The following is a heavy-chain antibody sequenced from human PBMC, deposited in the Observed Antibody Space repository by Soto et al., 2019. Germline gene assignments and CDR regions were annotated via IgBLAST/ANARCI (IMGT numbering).Heavy chain of an antibody. J-gene: IGHJ5*02. CDR3: AKDMGRLAYTSSWYVWFDP. D-gene: IGHD6-13*01. CDR1: GFTFSNYA. CDR2: ITASGHST. Sequence: GGSLRLSCAASGFTFSNYAMSWVRQAPGKGLEWVSGITASGHSTYYAAPVKGRFTISRDNSKSTLYLEMNSLRADEDTAIYYCAKDMGRLAYTSSWYVWFDPWGQGTLVTVSS. V-gene: IGHV3-23*01.